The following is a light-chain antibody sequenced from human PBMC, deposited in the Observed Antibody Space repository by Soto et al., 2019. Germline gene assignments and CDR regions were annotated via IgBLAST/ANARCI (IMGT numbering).Light chain of an antibody. Sequence: EIVMTQSPATLSVSPGERDTLSCRASQSVSSNLAWYQQKPGQAPRLLIYGASTRATGIPARFSGSGSGTEFTLTISSLQSEAFAVYYCQQYNSWPPFTFGGGTKVEIK. CDR2: GAS. CDR3: QQYNSWPPFT. V-gene: IGKV3-15*01. CDR1: QSVSSN. J-gene: IGKJ4*01.